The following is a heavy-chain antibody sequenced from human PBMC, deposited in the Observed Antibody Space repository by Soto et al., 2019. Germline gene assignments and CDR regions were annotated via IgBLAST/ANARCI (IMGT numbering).Heavy chain of an antibody. J-gene: IGHJ4*02. CDR2: IIPIFGTA. Sequence: GASVKVSCKASGYTFTSYAISWVRQAPGQGLEWMGGIIPIFGTANYAQKFQGRVTITADESTSTAYMELSSLRSEDTAVYYCARGGKQLVLQYYFDYWGQGTLVTVSS. D-gene: IGHD6-6*01. V-gene: IGHV1-69*13. CDR3: ARGGKQLVLQYYFDY. CDR1: GYTFTSYA.